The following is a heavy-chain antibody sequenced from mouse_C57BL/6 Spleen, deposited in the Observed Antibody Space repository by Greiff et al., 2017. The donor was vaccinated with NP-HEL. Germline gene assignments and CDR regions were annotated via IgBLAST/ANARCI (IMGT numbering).Heavy chain of an antibody. CDR1: GYAFTNYL. J-gene: IGHJ2*01. Sequence: QVQLKESGAELVRPGTSVKVSCKASGYAFTNYLIEWVKQRPGQGLEWIGVINPGSGGTNYNEKFKGKATLTADKSSSTAYMQLSSLTSEDSAVYFCAIHSSGYFDYWGQGTTLTVSS. D-gene: IGHD3-2*02. V-gene: IGHV1-54*01. CDR2: INPGSGGT. CDR3: AIHSSGYFDY.